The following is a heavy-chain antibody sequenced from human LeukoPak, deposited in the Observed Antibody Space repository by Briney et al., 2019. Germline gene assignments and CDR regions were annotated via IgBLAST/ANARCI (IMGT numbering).Heavy chain of an antibody. CDR1: GFTFSSYG. V-gene: IGHV3-30*02. D-gene: IGHD5-18*01. J-gene: IGHJ4*02. Sequence: PGGSLRLSCAASGFTFSSYGMHWVRQAPGKGLEWVAFIRYDGSNKYYADSLKGRITISRDNAKNSLYLQMNSLRAEDTAVYYCARRATTERGHSYGLDYWGQGTLVTVSS. CDR3: ARRATTERGHSYGLDY. CDR2: IRYDGSNK.